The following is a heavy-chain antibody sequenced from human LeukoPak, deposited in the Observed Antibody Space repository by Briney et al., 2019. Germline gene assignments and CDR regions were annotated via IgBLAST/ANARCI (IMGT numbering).Heavy chain of an antibody. Sequence: SETPSLTCAVYGGSFSGYYWTWIRQPPGKGLEWIGEINHSGGTNYNPSLKSRVTISVDTSKNQFSLKLSSVTAADTGVYYCARGWAARHRYYYYMDVWGKGTTVTVSS. CDR2: INHSGGT. V-gene: IGHV4-34*01. J-gene: IGHJ6*03. D-gene: IGHD6-6*01. CDR3: ARGWAARHRYYYYMDV. CDR1: GGSFSGYY.